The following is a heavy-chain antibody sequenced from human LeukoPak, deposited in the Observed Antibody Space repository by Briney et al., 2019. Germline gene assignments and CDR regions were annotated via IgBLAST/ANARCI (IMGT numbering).Heavy chain of an antibody. D-gene: IGHD3-10*01. Sequence: SETLSLTCTVSGGSISSGSYYWSWIRQPAGKGLEWIGHIYTSGSTNYNPSLKSRVTISVDTSKNQFSLKLSSVTAADTAVYYCARAPYYGSRGWFDPWGQGTLVTVSS. J-gene: IGHJ5*02. V-gene: IGHV4-61*09. CDR1: GGSISSGSYY. CDR2: IYTSGST. CDR3: ARAPYYGSRGWFDP.